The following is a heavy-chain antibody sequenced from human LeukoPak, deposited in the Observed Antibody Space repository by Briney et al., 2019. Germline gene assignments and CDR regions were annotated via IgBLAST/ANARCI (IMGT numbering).Heavy chain of an antibody. V-gene: IGHV3-23*01. CDR2: ITGTGDST. Sequence: EGSLRLSCAASGFTFTTYAMTCVRQPPGKGLEWVSSITGTGDSTYYADSVKGRFTISRDDSKNTLYLQMNSLRAEDTAVYHCARDGGSYLQPTDYWGQGTLVTVSS. D-gene: IGHD1-26*01. CDR3: ARDGGSYLQPTDY. CDR1: GFTFTTYA. J-gene: IGHJ4*02.